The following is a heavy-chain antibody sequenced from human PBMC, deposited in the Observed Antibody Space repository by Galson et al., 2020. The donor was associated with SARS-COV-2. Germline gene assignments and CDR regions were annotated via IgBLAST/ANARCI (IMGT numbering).Heavy chain of an antibody. D-gene: IGHD3-9*01. V-gene: IGHV4-4*07. CDR3: ARDKSTDHNILTGQYNWFDP. J-gene: IGHJ5*02. Sequence: SQTLSLTCTVSGGSISSYYWSWIRQPAGKGLEWIGRIYTSGSTNYNPSLKSRVTMSVDTSKNQFSLKLSSVTAADTAVYYCARDKSTDHNILTGQYNWFDPWGQGTLVTVSS. CDR1: GGSISSYY. CDR2: IYTSGST.